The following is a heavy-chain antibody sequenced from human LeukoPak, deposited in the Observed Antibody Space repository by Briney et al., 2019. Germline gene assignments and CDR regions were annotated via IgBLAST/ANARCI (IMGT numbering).Heavy chain of an antibody. J-gene: IGHJ4*02. CDR1: GFTFSAYS. CDR3: AKGGSRGSGSYDY. CDR2: ISGSGGST. V-gene: IGHV3-23*01. D-gene: IGHD3-10*01. Sequence: GGSLRLSCTASGFTFSAYSVNWVRQAPGKGLEWVSAISGSGGSTYYADSVKGRFTISRDNSKNTLYLQMNSLRAEDTAVYYCAKGGSRGSGSYDYWGQGTLVTVSS.